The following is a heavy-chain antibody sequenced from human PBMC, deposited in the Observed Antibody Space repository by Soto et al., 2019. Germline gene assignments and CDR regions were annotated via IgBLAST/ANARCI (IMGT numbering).Heavy chain of an antibody. CDR3: ARAPIRYSSGWFDY. D-gene: IGHD6-19*01. CDR2: INHSGST. V-gene: IGHV4-34*01. J-gene: IGHJ4*02. Sequence: PSETLSLTCAVYGGSFSGYYWSWIRQPPGKGLEWIGEINHSGSTNYNPSLKSRVTISVDTSKNQFSLKLSSVTAADTAVYYCARAPIRYSSGWFDYWGQGTLVTVSS. CDR1: GGSFSGYY.